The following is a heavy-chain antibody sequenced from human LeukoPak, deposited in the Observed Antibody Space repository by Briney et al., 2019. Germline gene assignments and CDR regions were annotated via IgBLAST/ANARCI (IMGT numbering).Heavy chain of an antibody. CDR1: GFTLSSYC. V-gene: IGHV3-7*01. J-gene: IGHJ6*03. D-gene: IGHD3-9*01. CDR2: IKQDGTEK. Sequence: GGSLRLSCAASGFTLSSYCMSWVRQAPGKGLEWVANIKQDGTEKYNVDSVKGRFTISRDGAKNSLYLQMNSLRAEDTAVYYCARGERYYDIMTSYFSDYYYHYMDVWGKGTTVTVSS. CDR3: ARGERYYDIMTSYFSDYYYHYMDV.